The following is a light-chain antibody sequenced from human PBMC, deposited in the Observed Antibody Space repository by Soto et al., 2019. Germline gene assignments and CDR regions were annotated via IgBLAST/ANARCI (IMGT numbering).Light chain of an antibody. CDR2: GAS. Sequence: EIVMTQSPATLSVSPGERATLSCRASQSVSSKLAWYQQKPGQAPRLLISGASSRATGIPARFSGSGSGTEFTLTISSLQSEDFAVYYCQQYNYWPPKITFGQGTRLEI. V-gene: IGKV3D-15*01. J-gene: IGKJ5*01. CDR1: QSVSSK. CDR3: QQYNYWPPKIT.